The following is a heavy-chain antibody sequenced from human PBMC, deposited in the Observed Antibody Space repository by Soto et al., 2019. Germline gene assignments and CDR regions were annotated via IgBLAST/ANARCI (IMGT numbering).Heavy chain of an antibody. J-gene: IGHJ4*02. Sequence: ASVKVSCKASGYTFTSYYMHWVRQAPGQGLEWVGIINPSGGSTSYAQKFQGRVTMTRDTSTSTVYMELSSLRSEDTAVYYCARDRVGATTLLAYYFDYWGQGTLVTVSS. V-gene: IGHV1-46*01. D-gene: IGHD1-26*01. CDR3: ARDRVGATTLLAYYFDY. CDR1: GYTFTSYY. CDR2: INPSGGST.